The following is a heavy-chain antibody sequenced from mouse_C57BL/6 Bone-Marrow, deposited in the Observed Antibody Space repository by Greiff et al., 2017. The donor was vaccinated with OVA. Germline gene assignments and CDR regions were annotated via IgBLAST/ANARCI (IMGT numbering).Heavy chain of an antibody. V-gene: IGHV6-6*01. CDR3: TRRDGYYLGDY. J-gene: IGHJ4*01. Sequence: EVKLVESGGGLVQPGGSMKLSCAASGFTFSDAWMDWVRQSPEKGLEWVAEIRNKANNHATYYAESVKGRFTISSDDSKSSVYLQMNSLRAEDTGIYYCTRRDGYYLGDYWGQGTSVTVSS. CDR1: GFTFSDAW. D-gene: IGHD2-3*01. CDR2: IRNKANNHAT.